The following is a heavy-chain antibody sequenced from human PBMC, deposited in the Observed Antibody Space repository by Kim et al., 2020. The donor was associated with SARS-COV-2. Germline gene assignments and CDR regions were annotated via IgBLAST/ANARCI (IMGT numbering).Heavy chain of an antibody. CDR2: ISGSGGST. CDR1: GFTFSSYA. Sequence: GGSLRLSCAASGFTFSSYAMSWVRQAPGKGLEWVSAISGSGGSTYYADSVKGRFTISRDNSKNTLYLQMNSLRAEDTAVYYCAKGPNFHDYYDSSGYYSLNFEYFQHWGQGTLVTVSS. J-gene: IGHJ1*01. V-gene: IGHV3-23*01. CDR3: AKGPNFHDYYDSSGYYSLNFEYFQH. D-gene: IGHD3-22*01.